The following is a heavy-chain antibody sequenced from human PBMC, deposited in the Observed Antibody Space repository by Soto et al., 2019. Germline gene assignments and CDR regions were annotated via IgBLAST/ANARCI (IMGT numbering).Heavy chain of an antibody. Sequence: ASVKVSCKASGYTFTNYAIHWVRQAPGQRLEWMGWIDGGNGNTKYSQKFQGRVTITRDTSASTAYMELSSLRSEDTAVYYCARDLELRVCDYWGQGTLVTVSS. CDR2: IDGGNGNT. CDR1: GYTFTNYA. CDR3: ARDLELRVCDY. V-gene: IGHV1-3*01. D-gene: IGHD1-7*01. J-gene: IGHJ4*02.